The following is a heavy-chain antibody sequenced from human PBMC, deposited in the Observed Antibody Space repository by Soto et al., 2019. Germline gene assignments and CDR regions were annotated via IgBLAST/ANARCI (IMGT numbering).Heavy chain of an antibody. CDR3: ARDKDRLQLGGNYYYILDV. CDR2: IMPVFPTP. Sequence: QVQLVQSGAEVKKPGSSVKVSCKASGGTFSTSAISWVRQAPGQGLEWVGGIMPVFPTPDYAQNFQGRVTITADESTTTAYLELTSLRAGDTAVYFCARDKDRLQLGGNYYYILDVWGQGTAITVSS. J-gene: IGHJ6*02. CDR1: GGTFSTSA. D-gene: IGHD1-1*01. V-gene: IGHV1-69*12.